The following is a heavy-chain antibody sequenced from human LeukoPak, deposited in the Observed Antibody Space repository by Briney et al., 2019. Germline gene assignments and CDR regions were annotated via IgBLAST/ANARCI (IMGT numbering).Heavy chain of an antibody. CDR1: GFTFSSYE. Sequence: GGSLRLSCAASGFTFSSYEMNWVRQAPGKGLEWVSYISSSGDTRTYADSVKGRFTISRDNAKNSLYLEMKSLRAEDTAVYYCAREIVSAVAGNFDHWGQGTRATVSS. CDR2: ISSSGDTR. V-gene: IGHV3-48*03. CDR3: AREIVSAVAGNFDH. J-gene: IGHJ4*02. D-gene: IGHD6-19*01.